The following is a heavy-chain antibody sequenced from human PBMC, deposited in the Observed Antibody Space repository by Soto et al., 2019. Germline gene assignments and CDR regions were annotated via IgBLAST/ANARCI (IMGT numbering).Heavy chain of an antibody. J-gene: IGHJ3*01. V-gene: IGHV3-48*03. CDR2: ITSSGTTK. CDR1: GFTFSSYE. CDR3: ARVSFGELAAFDV. Sequence: EVQLVESGGGLIQPGRSLRLSCAASGFTFSSYEMNWVRQAPGKGLEWVSYITSSGTTKYYADSVKGRFTISRDNPKNSIYLQMYSLRAEETAIYYCARVSFGELAAFDVWGQGTMVTVSS. D-gene: IGHD3-10*01.